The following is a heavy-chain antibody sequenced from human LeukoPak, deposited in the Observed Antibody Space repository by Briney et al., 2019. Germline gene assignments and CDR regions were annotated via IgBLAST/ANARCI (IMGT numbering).Heavy chain of an antibody. V-gene: IGHV3-23*01. CDR1: GFTFSSYG. D-gene: IGHD1-26*01. CDR2: ISGSGGST. CDR3: AKDISGSYSVGPYYFDY. Sequence: AGGSLRLSCAASGFTFSSYGMSWVRQAPGKGLEWVSAISGSGGSTYYADSVKGRFTISRDNSKNTLYLQMNSLRAEDTAVYYCAKDISGSYSVGPYYFDYWGQGTLVTVSS. J-gene: IGHJ4*02.